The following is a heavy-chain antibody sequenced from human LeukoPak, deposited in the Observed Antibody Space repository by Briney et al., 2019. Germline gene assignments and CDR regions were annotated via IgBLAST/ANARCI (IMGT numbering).Heavy chain of an antibody. Sequence: ASVKVSCKASGYTFTSYGISWVRQAPGQGLEWMGWISAYNGNTNYAQKLQGRVTMTTDTSTSTAYMELRSLRSDDTAVYYCARGIVVVVAATSAGAYDAFDIWGQGTMVTVSS. D-gene: IGHD2-15*01. CDR3: ARGIVVVVAATSAGAYDAFDI. CDR2: ISAYNGNT. CDR1: GYTFTSYG. V-gene: IGHV1-18*01. J-gene: IGHJ3*02.